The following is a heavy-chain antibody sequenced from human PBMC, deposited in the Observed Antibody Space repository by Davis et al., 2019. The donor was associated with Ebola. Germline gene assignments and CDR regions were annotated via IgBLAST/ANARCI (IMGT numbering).Heavy chain of an antibody. CDR1: GFIFSSYV. V-gene: IGHV3-23*01. Sequence: GSLRLSCAASGFIFSSYVMSWVRQAPGKGLEWVSTLGTSADTYYADSVKGRFTISRDNSKNTLYLQMNSLRAEDTAVYHCARGGYYDSSGYSHAAFDIWGQGTMVTVSS. J-gene: IGHJ3*02. CDR3: ARGGYYDSSGYSHAAFDI. CDR2: LGTSADT. D-gene: IGHD3-22*01.